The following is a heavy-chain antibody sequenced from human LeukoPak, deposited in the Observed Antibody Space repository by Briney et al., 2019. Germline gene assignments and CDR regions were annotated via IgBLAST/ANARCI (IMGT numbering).Heavy chain of an antibody. CDR2: ISAYNGNT. D-gene: IGHD5-18*01. CDR1: GYTFTSYG. V-gene: IGHV1-18*01. Sequence: ASVKVSCKASGYTFTSYGISWVRQAPGQGLEWMGWISAYNGNTNYAQKLQGRVTMTTDTSTSTAYMELRSLRSDDTAVYYCARVGYSYGYNGVGWFDPWGQGTLVTVSS. J-gene: IGHJ5*02. CDR3: ARVGYSYGYNGVGWFDP.